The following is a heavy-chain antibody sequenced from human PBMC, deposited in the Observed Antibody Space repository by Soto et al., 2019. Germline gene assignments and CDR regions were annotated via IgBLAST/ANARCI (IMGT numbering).Heavy chain of an antibody. CDR1: GGSISTSRSY. CDR2: IFYSGST. CDR3: ARQPTTGDTDLWFDP. J-gene: IGHJ5*02. Sequence: QLQLLESGPGLVKASETLSLTCSVSGGSISTSRSYWAWIRQPPGKGLGWLANIFYSGSTFYKTSLESRVSVSVDTSKNEFSLKLRSVTAADTAVYYCARQPTTGDTDLWFDPWGQGTLVTVSS. V-gene: IGHV4-39*01. D-gene: IGHD2-21*01.